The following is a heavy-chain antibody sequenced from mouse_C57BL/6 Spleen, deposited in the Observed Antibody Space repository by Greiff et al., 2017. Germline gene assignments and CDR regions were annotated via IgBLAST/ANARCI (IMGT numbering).Heavy chain of an antibody. D-gene: IGHD2-3*01. CDR2: IHPSDSDT. CDR3: AIMGPMIRYYYAMDY. V-gene: IGHV1-74*01. Sequence: QVQLKQPGAELVKPGASVKVSCKASGYTFTSYWMHWVKQRPGQGLEWIGRIHPSDSDTNYHQKFKGKATLTVDKSSSTAYMQLSSLTSEDSAVYYCAIMGPMIRYYYAMDYWGQGTSVTVSS. J-gene: IGHJ4*01. CDR1: GYTFTSYW.